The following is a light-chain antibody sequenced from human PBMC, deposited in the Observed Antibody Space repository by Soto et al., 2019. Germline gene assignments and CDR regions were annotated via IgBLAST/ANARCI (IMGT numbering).Light chain of an antibody. CDR3: SSYAGTHIV. Sequence: QSALTQPPSASGSPGQSVTISCTGTSIDVGTYNSVSWYQQHPGKAPKLMMYEVTKRPAGVPDRFSGSKSGNTASLTVSGLLAEDEADYYCSSYAGTHIVFGIGTKVTVL. J-gene: IGLJ1*01. CDR1: SIDVGTYNS. CDR2: EVT. V-gene: IGLV2-8*01.